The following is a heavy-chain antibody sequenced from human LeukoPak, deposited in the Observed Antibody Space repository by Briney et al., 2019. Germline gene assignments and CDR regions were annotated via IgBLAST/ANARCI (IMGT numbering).Heavy chain of an antibody. V-gene: IGHV1-69*01. CDR2: IIPIFGTA. D-gene: IGHD2-21*01. CDR1: GGTFSSYA. CDR3: AREVVDGGYGMDV. Sequence: GSSVKVSCKASGGTFSSYAISWVRQAPGQGLEWMGGIIPIFGTANYAQKFQGRVTITADESTSTAYMELSSMRSEDTAVYYCAREVVDGGYGMDVWGKGTTVTVSS. J-gene: IGHJ6*04.